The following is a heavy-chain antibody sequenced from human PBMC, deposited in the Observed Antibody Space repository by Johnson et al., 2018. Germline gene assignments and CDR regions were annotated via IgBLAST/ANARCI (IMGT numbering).Heavy chain of an antibody. D-gene: IGHD3-16*02. V-gene: IGHV5-51*01. CDR2: IYPGDSDT. Sequence: EVQLVESGAEVKKPGESLKISCKGSGYSFTSYWIGWVRQMPGKGLEWMGSIYPGDSDTRYSPSFQGQVTISADKSISTAYPQWSSLKASDTAMYYCARQSSYYYYYMDVWGKGTTVTVSS. CDR1: GYSFTSYW. CDR3: ARQSSYYYYYMDV. J-gene: IGHJ6*03.